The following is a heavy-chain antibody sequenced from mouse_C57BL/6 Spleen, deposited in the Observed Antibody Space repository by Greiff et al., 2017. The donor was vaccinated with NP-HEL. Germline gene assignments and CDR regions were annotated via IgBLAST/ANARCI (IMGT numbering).Heavy chain of an antibody. D-gene: IGHD1-1*01. V-gene: IGHV1-52*01. CDR1: GYTFTSYW. CDR2: IDPSDSET. CDR3: ARGGGSSPYYAMDY. J-gene: IGHJ4*01. Sequence: QVQLQQPGAELVRPGSSVKLSCKASGYTFTSYWMHWVKQRPIQGLEWIGNIDPSDSETHYNQKFKDKATLTVDKSSSTAYRQLSSLTSEDSAVYYCARGGGSSPYYAMDYWGQGTSVTVSS.